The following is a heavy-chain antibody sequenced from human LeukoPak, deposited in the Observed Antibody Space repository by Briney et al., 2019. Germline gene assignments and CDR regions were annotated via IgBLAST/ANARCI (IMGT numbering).Heavy chain of an antibody. D-gene: IGHD3-10*01. V-gene: IGHV4-59*01. Sequence: PSETLSLTCTVSGGSISSYYWSWIQQPPGKGLEWIGYIYYSGSTNYNPSLKSRVTISVDTSKNQFSLKLSSVTAADTAVYYCARHRRITMVRGVNRWFDPWGQGTLVTVSS. CDR1: GGSISSYY. CDR3: ARHRRITMVRGVNRWFDP. J-gene: IGHJ5*02. CDR2: IYYSGST.